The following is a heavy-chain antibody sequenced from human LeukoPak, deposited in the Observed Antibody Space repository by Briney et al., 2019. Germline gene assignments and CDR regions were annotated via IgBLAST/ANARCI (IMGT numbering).Heavy chain of an antibody. J-gene: IGHJ4*02. CDR1: GFTFSSYW. CDR2: INGDGSRT. CDR3: ARGAYDSSGYTDY. D-gene: IGHD3-22*01. Sequence: GGSLRLSCAASGFTFSSYWMHWVRQAPGKGLLWVSNINGDGSRTAYVDSVKGRFTVSRDNAKNTLYLQMNSLRVEDTAVYYCARGAYDSSGYTDYWGQGTLVTVSS. V-gene: IGHV3-74*01.